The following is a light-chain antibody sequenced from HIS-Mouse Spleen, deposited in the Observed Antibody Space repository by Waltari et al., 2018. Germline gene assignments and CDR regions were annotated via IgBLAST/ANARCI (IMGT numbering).Light chain of an antibody. J-gene: IGKJ2*01. V-gene: IGKV4-1*01. CDR1: QSVLYSSNNKNY. CDR2: WAS. CDR3: QQYYSTPYT. Sequence: DIVMTQSPDSLAVSLGERATINCKSSQSVLYSSNNKNYLAWYQQKPGHPPKLLIYWASTRGSGVPDRFSGRGSGTDFTLTISSLQAEDVAVYYCQQYYSTPYTFGQGPSWRSN.